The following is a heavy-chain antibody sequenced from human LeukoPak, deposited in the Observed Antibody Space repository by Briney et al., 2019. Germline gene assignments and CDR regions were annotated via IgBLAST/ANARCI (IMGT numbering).Heavy chain of an antibody. D-gene: IGHD3-10*01. CDR3: AKDLAYGPPDYYYYGMDV. CDR1: GFTFSSYG. J-gene: IGHJ6*04. V-gene: IGHV3-30*18. CDR2: ISYDGNNK. Sequence: GGSLRLSCAASGFTFSSYGMHWVRQAPGKGLEWVAVISYDGNNKYYADSVKGRFTISRDNSKDTLYLQMNSLRAEDTAVYYCAKDLAYGPPDYYYYGMDVWGKGTTVTVSS.